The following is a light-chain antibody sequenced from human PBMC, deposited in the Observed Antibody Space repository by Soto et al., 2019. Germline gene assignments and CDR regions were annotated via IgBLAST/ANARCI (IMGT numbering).Light chain of an antibody. J-gene: IGKJ5*01. CDR2: GAS. V-gene: IGKV3-20*01. Sequence: EIVLTQSPGTLSLSPVERATLSCRASQSVSSSYLAWYQQKPGQAPRLLIYGASSRATGIPDRFSGSGSGTDFTLTISSLQPEDFATYYCQQLNSYPITFGQGTRLEIK. CDR1: QSVSSSY. CDR3: QQLNSYPIT.